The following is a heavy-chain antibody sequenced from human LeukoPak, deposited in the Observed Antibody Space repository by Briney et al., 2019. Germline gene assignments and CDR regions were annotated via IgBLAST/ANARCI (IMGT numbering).Heavy chain of an antibody. Sequence: SETLSLTCAVYGGSFSGYDRSWIRQPPRKGREWIGEINHSGRTNYNPSLKSRVTISVDTSKNQFSLKLSSVTAADTAVYCCARVVTIFGVVPDYYYYYYMDVWGKGTTVTVSS. CDR3: ARVVTIFGVVPDYYYYYYMDV. CDR2: INHSGRT. D-gene: IGHD3-3*01. V-gene: IGHV4-34*01. CDR1: GGSFSGYD. J-gene: IGHJ6*03.